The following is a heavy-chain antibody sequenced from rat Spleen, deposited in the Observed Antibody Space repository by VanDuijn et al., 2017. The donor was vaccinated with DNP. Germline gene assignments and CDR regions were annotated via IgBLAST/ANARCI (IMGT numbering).Heavy chain of an antibody. V-gene: IGHV5S10*01. CDR1: GFIFSDHY. Sequence: EVQLVESGGGLVQPGRPLNLSCAASGFIFSDHYMAWVRQAPKKGLEWVATIIYDGSGTYHRDSVKGRFTISRDNAKSTLYLQMDSLRSEDTATYYCATEDYGYPFAYWGQGVMVTVSS. D-gene: IGHD1-6*01. CDR2: IIYDGSGT. J-gene: IGHJ2*01. CDR3: ATEDYGYPFAY.